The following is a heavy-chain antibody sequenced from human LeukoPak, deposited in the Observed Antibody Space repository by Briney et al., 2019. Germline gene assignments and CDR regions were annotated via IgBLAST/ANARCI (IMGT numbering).Heavy chain of an antibody. Sequence: SETLSLTCTVSGGSISSYYWSWIRQPPGKGLEWIGYIYYSGSTNYNPSLKSRVTISVDTSKNQFSLKLSSVTAADTAVYYCARDYYGSGSSLNWFDPWGQGTLVTVSS. J-gene: IGHJ5*02. D-gene: IGHD3-10*01. V-gene: IGHV4-59*12. CDR2: IYYSGST. CDR3: ARDYYGSGSSLNWFDP. CDR1: GGSISSYY.